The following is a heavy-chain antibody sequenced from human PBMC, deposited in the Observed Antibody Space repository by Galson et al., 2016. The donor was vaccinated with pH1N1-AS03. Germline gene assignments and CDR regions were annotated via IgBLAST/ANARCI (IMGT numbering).Heavy chain of an antibody. D-gene: IGHD5-12*01. CDR2: IGKGSGII. V-gene: IGHV3-48*02. CDR1: GFTFSSYR. J-gene: IGHJ6*02. CDR3: AREYNGHDPRYLYGMEV. Sequence: SLRLSCAASGFTFSSYRMHWVRHAPGKGLEWVSYIGKGSGIIYYADSVRGRFTISRDDVNNSLYLQRHSLKDEDTAVYYCAREYNGHDPRYLYGMEVWGQGTSVIVSS.